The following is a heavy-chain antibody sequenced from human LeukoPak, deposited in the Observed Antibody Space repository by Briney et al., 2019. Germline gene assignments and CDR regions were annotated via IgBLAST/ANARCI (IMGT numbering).Heavy chain of an antibody. V-gene: IGHV4-30-2*01. D-gene: IGHD4-17*01. Sequence: SETLSLTCAVYGGSFSGYSWSWIRQPPGKGLEWIGYIYHSGSTYYNPSLKSRVTISVDRSKNQFSLKLSSVTAADTAVYYCARAGYGDYAVRSWFDPWGQGTLVTVSS. CDR3: ARAGYGDYAVRSWFDP. CDR2: IYHSGST. CDR1: GGSFSGYS. J-gene: IGHJ5*02.